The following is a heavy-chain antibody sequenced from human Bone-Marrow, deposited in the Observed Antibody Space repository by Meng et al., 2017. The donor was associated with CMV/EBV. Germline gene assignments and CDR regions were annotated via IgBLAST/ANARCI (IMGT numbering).Heavy chain of an antibody. CDR2: MNPNSGHT. V-gene: IGHV1-8*01. J-gene: IGHJ5*02. CDR1: GYTFTNYD. Sequence: ASVKVSCKASGYTFTNYDINWVRQANGQGLEWMGWMNPNSGHTGYAQQFQGRVTMTRDTSISTAYLELSSPRSENTALYCCARGQRYLASTGIDHWGQGTLVTDSS. D-gene: IGHD3-9*01. CDR3: ARGQRYLASTGIDH.